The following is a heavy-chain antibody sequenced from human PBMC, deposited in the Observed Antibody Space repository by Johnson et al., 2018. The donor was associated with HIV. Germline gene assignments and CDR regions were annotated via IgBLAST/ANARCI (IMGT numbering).Heavy chain of an antibody. CDR1: GFTFSSYA. Sequence: QVKLVESGGGVVQPGRSLRLSCAASGFTFSSYAMHWVRQAPGKGLEWVAIISYDGSNKYYADSVKGRFTISRDNSKNKLYLQMNSLRPEDTAVYSCARQTLRAFDIWGQGTMVTVSS. CDR2: ISYDGSNK. CDR3: ARQTLRAFDI. V-gene: IGHV3-30-3*01. J-gene: IGHJ3*02.